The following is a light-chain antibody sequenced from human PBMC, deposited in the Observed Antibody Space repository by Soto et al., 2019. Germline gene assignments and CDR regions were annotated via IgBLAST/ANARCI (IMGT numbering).Light chain of an antibody. CDR2: RNH. Sequence: QSVLTQPPSASGTPGQRVTISCSGSSSNIGSNYVYWYQQFPGTAPKLLIYRNHQRPSGVPDRFSGSKSGTSASLAISGLRFQDGAVYYCAAWDDSLSGVVFGGGTKLTVL. CDR3: AAWDDSLSGVV. J-gene: IGLJ2*01. V-gene: IGLV1-47*01. CDR1: SSNIGSNY.